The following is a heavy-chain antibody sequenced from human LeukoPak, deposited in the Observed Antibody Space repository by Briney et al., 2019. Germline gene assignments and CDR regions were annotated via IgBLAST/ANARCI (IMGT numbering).Heavy chain of an antibody. CDR3: ARDGCTSTTCSTLGGFSS. V-gene: IGHV3-7*01. CDR2: IKQDGFEK. Sequence: TGRSRRLSWAASGFTFSNFWMSWVRQAPGKGLEWVANIKQDGFEKYYVDSVRGRFTISRDNAKNSLSLQMNSLRAEDTAVYYCARDGCTSTTCSTLGGFSSWGQGTLVTVSS. D-gene: IGHD2-2*01. J-gene: IGHJ5*02. CDR1: GFTFSNFW.